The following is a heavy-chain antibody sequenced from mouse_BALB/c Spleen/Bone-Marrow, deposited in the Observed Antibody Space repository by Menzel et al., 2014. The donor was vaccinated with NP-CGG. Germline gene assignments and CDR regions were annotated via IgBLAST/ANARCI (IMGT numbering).Heavy chain of an antibody. V-gene: IGHV14-3*02. Sequence: VQLKQSGAELVKPGASVKLSCTASGFNIKDTYMHWVKQRPEQGLEWIGRIDPANGNTKYDPKFQGKATITADTSSNIAYLQLSSLTSEDTAVYYCALYYDYDVGYWGQGTTLTVSS. J-gene: IGHJ2*01. CDR3: ALYYDYDVGY. D-gene: IGHD2-4*01. CDR2: IDPANGNT. CDR1: GFNIKDTY.